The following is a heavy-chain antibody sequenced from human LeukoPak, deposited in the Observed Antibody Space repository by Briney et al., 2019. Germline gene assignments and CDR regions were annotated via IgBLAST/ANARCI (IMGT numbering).Heavy chain of an antibody. CDR2: VDPKDGET. CDR1: GYTFTDYY. CDR3: ATYGITIFGVAFDY. Sequence: ASVKVSCKVSGYTFTDYYMHWVQQAPGKGLEWMGLVDPKDGETIYAEKFQGRVTITADTSTDTAYMELSSLRSEDTAVYYCATYGITIFGVAFDYWGQGTLVTVSS. J-gene: IGHJ4*02. D-gene: IGHD3-3*01. V-gene: IGHV1-69-2*01.